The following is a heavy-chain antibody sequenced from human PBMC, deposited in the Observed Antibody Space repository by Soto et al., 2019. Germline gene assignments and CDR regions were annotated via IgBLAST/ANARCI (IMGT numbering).Heavy chain of an antibody. CDR1: GYTFTGYY. V-gene: IGHV1-2*04. D-gene: IGHD2-2*01. Sequence: GASVKVSCKASGYTFTGYYMHWVRQAPGQGLEWMGWINPNSGGTNYAQKFQGWVTMTRDTSISTAYMELSRLRSDDTAVYYCARDKYCSSTSCSHYYSYYGMDVWGQGTTVTVSS. CDR3: ARDKYCSSTSCSHYYSYYGMDV. CDR2: INPNSGGT. J-gene: IGHJ6*02.